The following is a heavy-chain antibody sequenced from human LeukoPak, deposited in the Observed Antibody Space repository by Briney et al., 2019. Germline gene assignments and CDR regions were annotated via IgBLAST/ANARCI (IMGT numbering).Heavy chain of an antibody. D-gene: IGHD5-24*01. CDR2: INWNGGNT. V-gene: IGHV3-20*04. CDR3: ARDRGWLQYIDY. Sequence: GGSLRLSCAASGFAFGDYGMSWVRQAPGKGLEWVSSINWNGGNTAYADSVKGRFTISRDTAKDSLYLQLNSLRAEDTALYYCARDRGWLQYIDYWGQGTLVTVSS. J-gene: IGHJ4*02. CDR1: GFAFGDYG.